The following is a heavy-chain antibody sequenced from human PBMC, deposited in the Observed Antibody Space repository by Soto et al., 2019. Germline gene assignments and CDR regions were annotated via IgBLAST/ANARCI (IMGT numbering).Heavy chain of an antibody. CDR3: ARGRSIFGVVIIGYYGMDV. D-gene: IGHD3-3*01. CDR2: IIPIFGTA. Sequence: SVKVSCKASGGTFSSYAISWVRQVPGQGLEWMGGIIPIFGTANYAQKFQGRVTITADESTSTAYMELSSLRSEDTAVYYCARGRSIFGVVIIGYYGMDVWGQGTTVTVSS. V-gene: IGHV1-69*13. J-gene: IGHJ6*02. CDR1: GGTFSSYA.